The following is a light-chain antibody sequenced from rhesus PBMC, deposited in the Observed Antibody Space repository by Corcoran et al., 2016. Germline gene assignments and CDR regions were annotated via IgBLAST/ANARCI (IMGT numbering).Light chain of an antibody. J-gene: IGKJ2*01. CDR3: QKYNDWPYS. Sequence: EIVMTQSPATLSLSPGERATLSCRASQSVGSTLAWYQQNPGQAPRLLMYFASSRATGLPDRFSGSGAGTEFTLTISSLDPENVGVYYCQKYNDWPYSFGQGTKVEIK. CDR1: QSVGST. V-gene: IGKV3-42*02. CDR2: FAS.